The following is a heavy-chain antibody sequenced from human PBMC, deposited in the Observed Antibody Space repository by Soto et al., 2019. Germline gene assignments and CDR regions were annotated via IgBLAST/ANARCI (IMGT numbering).Heavy chain of an antibody. CDR1: GFTFSSYS. V-gene: IGHV3-30*18. CDR2: ISYDGSNK. J-gene: IGHJ4*02. D-gene: IGHD3-10*01. Sequence: GGSLRLSCAASGFTFSSYSMHWVRQAPGKGLEWVAVISYDGSNKYYADSVKGRFTISRDNSKNTLYLQMNSLRAEDTAVYYCAKFHGPNYGSGSYPFDYWGQGTLVTVSS. CDR3: AKFHGPNYGSGSYPFDY.